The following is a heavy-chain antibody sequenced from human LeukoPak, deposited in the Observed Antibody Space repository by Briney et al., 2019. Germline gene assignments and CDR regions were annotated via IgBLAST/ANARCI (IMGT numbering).Heavy chain of an antibody. D-gene: IGHD1-26*01. V-gene: IGHV4-39*01. CDR3: ARETSGRNDAFDI. J-gene: IGHJ3*02. CDR1: GGSINSRSYY. Sequence: SETVSLTCTVSGGSINSRSYYWHWIRQSPGRGVEWIGEIKHSESTNYNPSLKSRVTISVDTSKTQFSLKLSSVTAADTAVYYCARETSGRNDAFDISGERTMGTLSS. CDR2: IKHSEST.